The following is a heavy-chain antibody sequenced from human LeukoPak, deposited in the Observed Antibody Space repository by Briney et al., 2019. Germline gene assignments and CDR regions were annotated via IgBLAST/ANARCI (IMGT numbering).Heavy chain of an antibody. Sequence: ASVKVSCKASVYTFTGYYMHWVRPAPGQGLDWMGWINPNSGGTNYAQKFQGRVTMTRDTSISTAYMELSRLRSDDTAVYYCARDYASRYSYGYELGNWGQGTLVTVSS. D-gene: IGHD5-18*01. CDR2: INPNSGGT. J-gene: IGHJ4*02. CDR1: VYTFTGYY. CDR3: ARDYASRYSYGYELGN. V-gene: IGHV1-2*02.